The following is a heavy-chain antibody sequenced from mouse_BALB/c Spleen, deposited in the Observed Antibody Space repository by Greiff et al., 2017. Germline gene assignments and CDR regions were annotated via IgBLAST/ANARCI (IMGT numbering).Heavy chain of an antibody. CDR1: GDSITSGY. J-gene: IGHJ1*01. Sequence: EVQLVESGPSLVKPSQTLSLTCSVTGDSITSGYWNWIRKFPGNKLEYMGYISYSGSTYYNPSLKSRISITRDTSKNQYYLQLNSVTTEDTATYYCARRNGYYDYGWNFDVWGAGTTVTVSS. CDR2: ISYSGST. D-gene: IGHD2-4*01. V-gene: IGHV3-8*02. CDR3: ARRNGYYDYGWNFDV.